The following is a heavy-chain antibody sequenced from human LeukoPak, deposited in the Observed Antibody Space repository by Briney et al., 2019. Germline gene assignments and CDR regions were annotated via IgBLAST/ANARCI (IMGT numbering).Heavy chain of an antibody. Sequence: GGSLRLSCAASGFTFSSYGMHWVRQAPGKGLEWVAVISYDGSNKYYADSVKGRFTISRDNVKNSLYLQMNSLRAEDTALYYCAKDIRVGATGYYYYYGMDVWGQGTTVTVSS. CDR3: AKDIRVGATGYYYYYGMDV. J-gene: IGHJ6*02. V-gene: IGHV3-30*18. D-gene: IGHD1-26*01. CDR2: ISYDGSNK. CDR1: GFTFSSYG.